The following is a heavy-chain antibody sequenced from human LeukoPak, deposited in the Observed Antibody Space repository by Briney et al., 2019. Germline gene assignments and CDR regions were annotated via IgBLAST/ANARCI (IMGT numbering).Heavy chain of an antibody. CDR1: GFTFGSYG. J-gene: IGHJ4*02. CDR3: ARLPCSSSWSTCDS. V-gene: IGHV3-53*01. D-gene: IGHD6-13*01. CDR2: IYSGGST. Sequence: GRSLRLSCAASGFTFGSYGMHWVRQAPGKGLEWVSVIYSGGSTYYADSVMGRFTISRDNSKNTLYLQMNSLRAEDTAVYYCARLPCSSSWSTCDSWGQGTLVTVSS.